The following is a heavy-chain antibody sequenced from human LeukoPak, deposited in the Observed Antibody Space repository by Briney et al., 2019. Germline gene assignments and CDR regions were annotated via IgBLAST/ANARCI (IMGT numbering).Heavy chain of an antibody. CDR3: ARALGAYAFDI. J-gene: IGHJ3*02. D-gene: IGHD3-16*01. CDR2: IYSGGST. Sequence: GGSLRLSCAASGFTVSSNYMSWVRQAPGKGLEWVSVIYSGGSTYYADSVKGRFTISRDNSKNTLYLQMNSLRAEDTAVYYCARALGAYAFDIWGQGTMVTVAS. CDR1: GFTVSSNY. V-gene: IGHV3-53*01.